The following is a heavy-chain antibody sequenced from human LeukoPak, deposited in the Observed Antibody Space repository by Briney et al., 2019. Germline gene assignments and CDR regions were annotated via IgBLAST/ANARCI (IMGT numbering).Heavy chain of an antibody. V-gene: IGHV4-39*07. D-gene: IGHD3-22*01. CDR1: GGSISSSSYY. Sequence: SETLSLTCTVSGGSISSSSYYWGWIRQPPGKGLEWIGSIYYSGSTYYNPSLKSRVTISVDTSKNQFSLKLSSVTAADTAVYYCARDQNYDSSGYSSVPPDYWGQGTLVTVSS. CDR3: ARDQNYDSSGYSSVPPDY. CDR2: IYYSGST. J-gene: IGHJ4*02.